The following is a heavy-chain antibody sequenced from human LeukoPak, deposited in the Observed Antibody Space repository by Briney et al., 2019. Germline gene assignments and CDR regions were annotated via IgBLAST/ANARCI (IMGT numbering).Heavy chain of an antibody. D-gene: IGHD6-6*01. J-gene: IGHJ1*01. CDR3: AKAFEYSSFAFQH. Sequence: SETPSLTCTVSGGSISSYYWSWIRQPPGKGLEWIGYIYYSGSTNYNPSLKSRVTISVDTSKNQFSLKLSSVTAADTAVYYCAKAFEYSSFAFQHWGQGTLVTVSS. CDR2: IYYSGST. CDR1: GGSISSYY. V-gene: IGHV4-59*01.